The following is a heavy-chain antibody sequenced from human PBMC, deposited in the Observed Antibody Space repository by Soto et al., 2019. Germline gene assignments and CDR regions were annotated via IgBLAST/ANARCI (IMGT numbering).Heavy chain of an antibody. Sequence: KGREWVAVISYEGSTTYNAHSVKGRFTISRANSQNTLHLQMNSLRAEDTAVYYCERDNPLLEYYVHSLDTWGPGTMVSVS. CDR3: ERDNPLLEYYVHSLDT. J-gene: IGHJ3*02. CDR2: ISYEGSTT. D-gene: IGHD3-3*01. V-gene: IGHV3-30-3*01.